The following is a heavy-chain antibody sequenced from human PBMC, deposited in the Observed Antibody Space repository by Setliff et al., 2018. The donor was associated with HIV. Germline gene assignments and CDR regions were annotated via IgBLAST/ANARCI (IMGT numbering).Heavy chain of an antibody. CDR3: AGGGAHYYGSGSYYNWFDP. D-gene: IGHD3-10*01. J-gene: IGHJ5*02. Sequence: PSETLSLTCTVSTDPITTPYYWGWIRQPPGKGLEWIGNIYYSGSTYYNPSLKSRVTISVDTSKKQFSLKLSSVTAADTAMYYCAGGGAHYYGSGSYYNWFDPWGQGTLVTVSS. V-gene: IGHV4-38-2*02. CDR1: TDPITTPYY. CDR2: IYYSGST.